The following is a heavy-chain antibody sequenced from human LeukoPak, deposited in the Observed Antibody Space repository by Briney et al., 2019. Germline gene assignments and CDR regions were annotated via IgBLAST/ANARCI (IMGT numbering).Heavy chain of an antibody. V-gene: IGHV3-30*02. Sequence: GGSLRLSCAASGFTFSNAWMSWVRQAPGKGLEWVAFIRYDGSNKYYADSVKGRFTISRDNSKNTLYLQMNSLRAEDTAVYYCAIPKVGATRRSSPLDYWGQGTLVTVSS. D-gene: IGHD1-26*01. CDR1: GFTFSNAW. CDR2: IRYDGSNK. J-gene: IGHJ4*02. CDR3: AIPKVGATRRSSPLDY.